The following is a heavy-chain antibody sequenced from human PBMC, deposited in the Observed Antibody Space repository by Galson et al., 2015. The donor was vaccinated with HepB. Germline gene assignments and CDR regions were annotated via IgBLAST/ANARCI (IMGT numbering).Heavy chain of an antibody. J-gene: IGHJ4*02. CDR1: GFTFSSYG. V-gene: IGHV3-33*08. CDR2: IWYDGSNK. Sequence: SLRLSCAASGFTFSSYGMHWVRQAPGKGLEWVAVIWYDGSNKYYADSVKGRFTISRDNSKNTLYLQMNSLRAEDTAVYYCARDFGLRFGELLYLFDYWGQGTLVTVSS. D-gene: IGHD3-10*01. CDR3: ARDFGLRFGELLYLFDY.